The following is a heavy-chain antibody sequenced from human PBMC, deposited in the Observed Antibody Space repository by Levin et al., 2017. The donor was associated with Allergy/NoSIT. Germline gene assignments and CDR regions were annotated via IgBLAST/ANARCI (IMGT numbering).Heavy chain of an antibody. V-gene: IGHV3-7*01. D-gene: IGHD3-22*01. CDR2: IKQDGNEK. CDR1: GFTFSSYW. CDR3: ARDGRMIIGKYYYYGMDV. J-gene: IGHJ6*02. Sequence: ESLKISCAASGFTFSSYWMSWVRQAPGKGLEWVANIKQDGNEKYYVDSVKGRFTVSRDNTKNSLYLQMNSLRAEDTAVYYCARDGRMIIGKYYYYGMDVWGQGTTVIVSS.